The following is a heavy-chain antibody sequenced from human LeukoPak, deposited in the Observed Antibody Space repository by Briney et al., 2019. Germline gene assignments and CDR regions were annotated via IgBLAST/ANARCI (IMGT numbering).Heavy chain of an antibody. CDR3: ARDLGYCSSTSCYTLYYYYGMDV. J-gene: IGHJ6*02. CDR2: IIPILGIA. Sequence: ASVNVSCKASGGTFGSYAISWVRQAPGQGLEWMGRIIPILGIANYAQKFQGRVTITADKSTSTAYMELSSLRSEDTAVYYCARDLGYCSSTSCYTLYYYYGMDVWGQGTTVTVSS. CDR1: GGTFGSYA. D-gene: IGHD2-2*02. V-gene: IGHV1-69*04.